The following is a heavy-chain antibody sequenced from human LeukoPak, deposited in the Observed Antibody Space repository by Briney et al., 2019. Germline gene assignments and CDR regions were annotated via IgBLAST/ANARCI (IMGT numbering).Heavy chain of an antibody. V-gene: IGHV1-69*05. CDR2: IIPIFGTT. J-gene: IGHJ5*02. Sequence: SVKVSCKASGGTFSSYALSWVRQAPGQGLEWMGGIIPIFGTTNYAQKFQGRVTMTRDMSTSTVYMELSSLRSEDTAVYYCARSEILPYCSGGSCYSGWFDPWGQGTLVTVSS. CDR1: GGTFSSYA. D-gene: IGHD2-15*01. CDR3: ARSEILPYCSGGSCYSGWFDP.